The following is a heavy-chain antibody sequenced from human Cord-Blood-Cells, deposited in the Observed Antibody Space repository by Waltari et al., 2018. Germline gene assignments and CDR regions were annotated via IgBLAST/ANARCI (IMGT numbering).Heavy chain of an antibody. CDR2: INHSGST. J-gene: IGHJ4*02. Sequence: QVQLQQWGAGLLKPSETLSLTCAVYGGSFSGYYWSWIRQPPGKGLEWIGEINHSGSTNYNPSLKSRVTISVDTSKNQFSLKLSSVTAADTAVYYCARAVETGTKYYFDYWGQGTLVTVSS. D-gene: IGHD1-7*01. CDR3: ARAVETGTKYYFDY. V-gene: IGHV4-34*01. CDR1: GGSFSGYY.